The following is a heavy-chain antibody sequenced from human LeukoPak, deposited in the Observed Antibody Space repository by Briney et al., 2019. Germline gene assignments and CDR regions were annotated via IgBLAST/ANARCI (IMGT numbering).Heavy chain of an antibody. CDR2: ICPTGTAK. Sequence: PGGSLRLSCAASGFTFSSCCFNWVRQAPGKGLEWVSSICPTGTAKYYAASVRGRFTISRDNAKNSMYLKMDSLRDEDTAVYYCATETFGRHYDYWGQGTLLTVSS. J-gene: IGHJ4*02. CDR1: GFTFSSCC. V-gene: IGHV3-21*01. CDR3: ATETFGRHYDY. D-gene: IGHD3-16*01.